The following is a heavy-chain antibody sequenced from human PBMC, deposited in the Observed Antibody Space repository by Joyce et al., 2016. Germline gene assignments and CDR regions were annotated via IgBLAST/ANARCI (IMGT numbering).Heavy chain of an antibody. CDR3: VRESGVGTAPFDI. Sequence: EVQLVEAGGALVQPGGSVRLSCAASGFPFSSYEIHWVRQTTGKGLEWVSAIGTAGNTFYAAAVKGRFTISRDNAKSSLFLQMNSLRADDTAVYYCVRESGVGTAPFDIWGQGTMVTVS. J-gene: IGHJ3*02. CDR2: IGTAGNT. D-gene: IGHD1-1*01. CDR1: GFPFSSYE. V-gene: IGHV3-13*01.